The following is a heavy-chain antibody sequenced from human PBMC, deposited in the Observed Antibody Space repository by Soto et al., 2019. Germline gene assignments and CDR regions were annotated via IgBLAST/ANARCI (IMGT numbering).Heavy chain of an antibody. J-gene: IGHJ4*02. Sequence: GGSLRLSCAASGFTFTSFAMHWVRQAPGKGLEYVSAISSNGGSTYYANSVKGRFTISRDNSKNTLYLQMGSLRAEDMAVYYCARGYYDDSFDYWGQGT. CDR2: ISSNGGST. CDR1: GFTFTSFA. D-gene: IGHD3-22*01. CDR3: ARGYYDDSFDY. V-gene: IGHV3-64*01.